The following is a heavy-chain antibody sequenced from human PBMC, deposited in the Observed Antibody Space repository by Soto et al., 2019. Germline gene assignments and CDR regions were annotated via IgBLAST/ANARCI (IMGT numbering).Heavy chain of an antibody. CDR2: INPSGGST. CDR1: GYTFTSYY. D-gene: IGHD3-10*01. Sequence: QVQLVQSGAEVKKPGASVKVSCKASGYTFTSYYMHWVRQAPGQGLEWMGIINPSGGSTSYAQKFQGRVSTTRDTSTSTVYMELSSLRSEDTAVYYCASVRYYYGSGSYSDYWGQGTLVTVSS. V-gene: IGHV1-46*03. J-gene: IGHJ4*02. CDR3: ASVRYYYGSGSYSDY.